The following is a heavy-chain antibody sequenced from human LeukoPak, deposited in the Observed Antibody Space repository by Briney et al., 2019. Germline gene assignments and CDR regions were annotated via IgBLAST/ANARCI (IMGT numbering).Heavy chain of an antibody. CDR3: ARDEGGDFWSGYYGD. CDR1: GGTFSSYA. J-gene: IGHJ4*02. Sequence: GSSVKVSCKASGGTFSSYAISWVRQAPGQGLEWMGGIIPIFGPANYAQKFQGRVTITADESTSTAYMELSSLRSEDTAVYYCARDEGGDFWSGYYGDWGQGTLVTVSS. V-gene: IGHV1-69*01. D-gene: IGHD3-3*01. CDR2: IIPIFGPA.